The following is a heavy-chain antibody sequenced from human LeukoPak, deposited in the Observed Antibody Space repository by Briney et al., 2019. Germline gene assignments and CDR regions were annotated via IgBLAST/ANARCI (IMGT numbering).Heavy chain of an antibody. CDR3: AKDLETHDTSAC. V-gene: IGHV3-53*01. CDR1: GFTVSLYY. CDR2: VCGGNT. Sequence: GGSLRLSCAASGFTVSLYYMTWVRQAPGKGLEWVSVVCGGNTYYADSVEGRFTISRGNSKNTLYLQMNSLRVEDTAVYYCAKDLETHDTSACWGQGTLVTVSS. J-gene: IGHJ4*02. D-gene: IGHD3-22*01.